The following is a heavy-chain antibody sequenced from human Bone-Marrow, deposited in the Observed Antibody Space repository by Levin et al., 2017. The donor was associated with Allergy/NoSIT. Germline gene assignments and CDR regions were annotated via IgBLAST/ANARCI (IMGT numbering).Heavy chain of an antibody. CDR1: GVSIDAYNW. CDR3: ARINQASGFKNWFDP. D-gene: IGHD6-25*01. J-gene: IGHJ5*02. CDR2: INQRGTA. V-gene: IGHV4-4*02. Sequence: SETLSLTCDVSGVSIDAYNWWTWVRQPPGKGLQWIGEINQRGTATYNSSLKGRVLMSVDKSTNQFSLLVNSVTAADTAAYYCARINQASGFKNWFDPWGPGILVAVS.